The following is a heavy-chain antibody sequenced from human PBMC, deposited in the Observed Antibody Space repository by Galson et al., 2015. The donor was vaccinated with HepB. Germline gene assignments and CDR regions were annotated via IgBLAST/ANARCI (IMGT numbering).Heavy chain of an antibody. Sequence: SLRLSCAASGFTFSGSAMHWVRQTSWKGLEWVGRIRSKASSYATAYAASVKGRFTIFKDDSKSTAYLQMNSLKTEDTAVYYCTRICVTIIVVVILDYWGQGTLVTVSS. J-gene: IGHJ4*02. D-gene: IGHD3-22*01. CDR2: IRSKASSYAT. CDR3: TRICVTIIVVVILDY. V-gene: IGHV3-73*01. CDR1: GFTFSGSA.